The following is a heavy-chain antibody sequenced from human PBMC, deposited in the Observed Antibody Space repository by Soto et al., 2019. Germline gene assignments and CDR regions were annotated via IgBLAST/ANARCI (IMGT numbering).Heavy chain of an antibody. J-gene: IGHJ6*02. D-gene: IGHD3-16*01. Sequence: PGGSLRLSCAASGFTFDDYAMHWVRQAPGKGLEWVSGISWNSGSIGYADSVKGRFTISRDNAKNSLYLQMNSLRAEDTALYYCEKLEGGRSGYYGMDVWGQGTTVTVSS. CDR2: ISWNSGSI. V-gene: IGHV3-9*01. CDR1: GFTFDDYA. CDR3: EKLEGGRSGYYGMDV.